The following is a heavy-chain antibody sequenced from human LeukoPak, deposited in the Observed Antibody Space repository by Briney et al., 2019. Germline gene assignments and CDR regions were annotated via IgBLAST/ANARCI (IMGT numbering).Heavy chain of an antibody. Sequence: GGSLRLSRAASGFTFSSYAMSWVRQAPGKGLEWVSAISGSGGSTYYADSVKGRFTISRDNSKNTLYLQMNSLRAEDTAVYYCAKGRWVAATGWVDYWGQGTLVTVSS. CDR2: ISGSGGST. CDR1: GFTFSSYA. CDR3: AKGRWVAATGWVDY. J-gene: IGHJ4*02. V-gene: IGHV3-23*01. D-gene: IGHD2-15*01.